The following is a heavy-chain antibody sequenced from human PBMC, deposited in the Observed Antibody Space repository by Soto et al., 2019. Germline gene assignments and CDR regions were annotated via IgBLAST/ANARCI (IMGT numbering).Heavy chain of an antibody. Sequence: PGGSLRLSCAASGFTFNNYAMNWVRQAPGKGLEWVSVISGSGSRTFYADSVKGRFTISRDNSKNMVYLQMNSLTAEDTAVFYCAKDTNSGSPSFFYMDVWGTGTTVTVS. CDR2: ISGSGSRT. CDR3: AKDTNSGSPSFFYMDV. CDR1: GFTFNNYA. J-gene: IGHJ6*03. V-gene: IGHV3-23*01. D-gene: IGHD3-10*01.